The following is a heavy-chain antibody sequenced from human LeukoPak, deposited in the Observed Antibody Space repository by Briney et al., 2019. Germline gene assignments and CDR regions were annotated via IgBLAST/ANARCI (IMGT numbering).Heavy chain of an antibody. CDR2: IYNSGST. J-gene: IGHJ4*02. Sequence: PSETLSLTCTVSGGSISNHYWTWIRQPPGKGLEWIGNIYNSGSTSYNPSLKSRVTISVDSSKKQFSLKLISVTAADTAVYYCARQGGYASPFDYWGQGTLVTVSS. CDR3: ARQGGYASPFDY. V-gene: IGHV4-59*08. D-gene: IGHD5-12*01. CDR1: GGSISNHY.